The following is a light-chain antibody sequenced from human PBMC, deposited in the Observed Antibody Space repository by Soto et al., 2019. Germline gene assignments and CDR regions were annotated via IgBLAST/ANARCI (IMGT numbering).Light chain of an antibody. CDR2: KAS. J-gene: IGKJ1*01. CDR1: QSISSW. CDR3: QQYDTWPPAT. Sequence: DIQMTQSPSTLSASVGDRVTITCRASQSISSWLAWYQQKPGKAPKLLIYKASTLKSGVPSRFSGSGSGTDFTLTISSLQSEDFAVYYCQQYDTWPPATFGQGTKVDIK. V-gene: IGKV1-5*03.